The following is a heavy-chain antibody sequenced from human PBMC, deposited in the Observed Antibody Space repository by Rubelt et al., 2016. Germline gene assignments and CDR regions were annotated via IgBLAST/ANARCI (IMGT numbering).Heavy chain of an antibody. CDR1: GGSISSSRYS. J-gene: IGHJ6*02. D-gene: IGHD3-16*01. CDR2: IYYSGST. CDR3: ARGRLGYGMDV. Sequence: QLQLQESGPGLVKPSETLSLTCTVSGGSISSSRYSWGWIRQSPGTGLEWIGSIYYSGSTYYNPSLTGRVTISVDTSKNQFAVRRGSVTAADTAVYYCARGRLGYGMDVWGQGTTVTVSS. V-gene: IGHV4-39*07.